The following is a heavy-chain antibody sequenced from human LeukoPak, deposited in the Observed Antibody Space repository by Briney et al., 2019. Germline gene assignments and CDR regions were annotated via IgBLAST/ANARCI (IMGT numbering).Heavy chain of an antibody. CDR3: ARVNWSDP. J-gene: IGHJ5*02. V-gene: IGHV3-48*03. Sequence: GGSLRLSCAASGFTFSSYEMNWVRQAPGKGLEWVSCISSSGSNIYYADSVKGRFTISRDNAKNSLYLQMNSLRAEDTAVYYCARVNWSDPWGQGTLVTVSS. CDR1: GFTFSSYE. CDR2: ISSSGSNI.